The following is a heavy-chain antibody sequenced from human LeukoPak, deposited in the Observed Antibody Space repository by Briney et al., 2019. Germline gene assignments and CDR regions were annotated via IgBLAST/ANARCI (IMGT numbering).Heavy chain of an antibody. CDR3: ARGGITGTTNFDY. Sequence: ASVKVSCKASGGTFSSYAISWVRQAPGQGLEWMGRIIPILGIANYAQKFQGRVTITADKSTSTAYMELSSLRSEDTAVYYCARGGITGTTNFDYWGRGTLVTVSS. CDR1: GGTFSSYA. D-gene: IGHD1-7*01. V-gene: IGHV1-69*04. J-gene: IGHJ4*02. CDR2: IIPILGIA.